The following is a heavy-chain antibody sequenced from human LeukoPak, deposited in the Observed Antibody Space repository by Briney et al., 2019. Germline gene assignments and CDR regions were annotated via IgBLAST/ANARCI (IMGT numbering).Heavy chain of an antibody. Sequence: SETLSLTCTVSGGSISSYYWSWIRQPPGKGLEWIGYIYYSGSTNYNPSLKSRVTISVDTSKNQFSLKLSSVTAADTAVYYCARWAAVGATGRYYFDYWGQGTLVTVSS. CDR2: IYYSGST. CDR3: ARWAAVGATGRYYFDY. V-gene: IGHV4-59*08. J-gene: IGHJ4*02. CDR1: GGSISSYY. D-gene: IGHD1-26*01.